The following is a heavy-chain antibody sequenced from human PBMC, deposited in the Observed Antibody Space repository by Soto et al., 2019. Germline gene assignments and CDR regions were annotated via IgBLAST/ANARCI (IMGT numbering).Heavy chain of an antibody. CDR3: GAYCSGGSCHKSGAFDI. V-gene: IGHV4-31*03. CDR2: IYYSGST. J-gene: IGHJ3*02. D-gene: IGHD2-15*01. Sequence: QVQLQESGPGLVKPSQTLSLTCTVSGGSISSGGYYWSWIRQHPGKGLEWIGYIYYSGSTYYNPSHKRRVTISVDTSKNQFSLKLSSVTAADTAVYYCGAYCSGGSCHKSGAFDIWGQGTMVTVSS. CDR1: GGSISSGGYY.